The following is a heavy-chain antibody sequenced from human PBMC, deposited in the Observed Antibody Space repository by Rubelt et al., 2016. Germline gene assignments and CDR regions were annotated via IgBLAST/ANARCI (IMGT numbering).Heavy chain of an antibody. J-gene: IGHJ3*02. CDR1: GFTLSSYD. CDR2: ISFDCSNQ. D-gene: IGHD2-15*01. V-gene: IGHV3-30*04. CDR3: AAAPGAFDM. Sequence: QVQLVESGGGVVQPGRSLRLSCEVSGFTLSSYDMHWVPQAPGKRLEWVAVISFDCSNQYFADSLKGRFTIARDTSKNTVYLQMNSLRAEETAVYYCAAAPGAFDMWGQGTMVTVSS.